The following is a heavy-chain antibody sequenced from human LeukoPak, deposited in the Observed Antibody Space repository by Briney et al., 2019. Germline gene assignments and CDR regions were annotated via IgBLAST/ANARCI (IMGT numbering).Heavy chain of an antibody. CDR2: ISSTGST. Sequence: SEILSLFCTVSGGSISGYYWSWFRQSPGKGPEYIGFISSTGSTDYNPSLKSRVSMSMDTSKKHFSLTLRSVTAADTAVYYCARGGPPSSGRIASFDPWGQGTLVTVSS. CDR3: ARGGPPSSGRIASFDP. CDR1: GGSISGYY. J-gene: IGHJ5*02. V-gene: IGHV4-59*01. D-gene: IGHD2-15*01.